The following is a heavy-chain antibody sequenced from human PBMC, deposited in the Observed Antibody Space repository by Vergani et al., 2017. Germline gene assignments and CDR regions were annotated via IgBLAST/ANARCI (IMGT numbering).Heavy chain of an antibody. CDR2: ISFDGNKK. CDR3: AKDQGEYYYGSGSLYYYYGMDV. D-gene: IGHD3-10*01. V-gene: IGHV3-30*18. CDR1: GFSFTNYG. Sequence: VQMVESGGGLVKPGGSLRLSCAASGFSFTNYGMHWVRQPPGKGLEWVATISFDGNKKDYTEAVRGRFTISRDSSKTLYLQMDSLRVEDTAMYYCAKDQGEYYYGSGSLYYYYGMDVWGQGP. J-gene: IGHJ6*02.